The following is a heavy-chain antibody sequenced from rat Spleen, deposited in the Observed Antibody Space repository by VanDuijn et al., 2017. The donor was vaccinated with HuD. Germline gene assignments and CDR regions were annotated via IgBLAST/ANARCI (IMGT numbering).Heavy chain of an antibody. CDR3: ARRHYGYTDYFDY. Sequence: EVQLVESGGGLVQPGRSLKLSCAASGFTFSDYYMAWIRQAPGKGLEWVASITKTGGGTYYPDSVKGRFTISRDNAKSTLSLQMDSLRSEDTATYYCARRHYGYTDYFDYWGQGVMVTVSS. V-gene: IGHV5-25*01. CDR1: GFTFSDYY. CDR2: ITKTGGGT. D-gene: IGHD1-9*01. J-gene: IGHJ2*01.